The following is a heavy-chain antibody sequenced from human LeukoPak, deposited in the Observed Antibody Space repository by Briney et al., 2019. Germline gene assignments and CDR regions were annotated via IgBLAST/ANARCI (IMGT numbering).Heavy chain of an antibody. J-gene: IGHJ6*02. Sequence: GGSLRLSCAASGFTFSSYAMSWVRQAPGKGLEWVAAISGSGGSTYYADSVKGRFTISRDNAKNSLYLQMNSLRAEDTAVYYCARAEEWLLSSYYCYYGTDVWGQGTTVTVSS. CDR1: GFTFSSYA. V-gene: IGHV3-23*01. CDR3: ARAEEWLLSSYYCYYGTDV. D-gene: IGHD3-3*01. CDR2: ISGSGGST.